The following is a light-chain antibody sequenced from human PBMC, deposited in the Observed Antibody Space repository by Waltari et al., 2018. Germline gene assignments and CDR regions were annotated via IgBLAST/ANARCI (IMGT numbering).Light chain of an antibody. Sequence: AIQLTQSPSSLSASVGDRVTITCRARQGIRVDLAWYQQKPGKAPKLLIYGASSLQSGVPSRFSGGASGTDFTLTISSLQPEDFATYYCLQDYDYPRTFGQGTRVELK. CDR1: QGIRVD. CDR3: LQDYDYPRT. CDR2: GAS. J-gene: IGKJ1*01. V-gene: IGKV1-6*02.